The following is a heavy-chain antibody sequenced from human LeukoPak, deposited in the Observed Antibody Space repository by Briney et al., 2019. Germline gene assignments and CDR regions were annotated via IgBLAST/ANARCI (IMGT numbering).Heavy chain of an antibody. CDR3: ARNCGGDCLGITNFDY. Sequence: EASVKVSCKASGYTFTSYGVSWVRQAPGQGLEWMGWISAYNGNTNYAQKLQGRVTMTTDTSTSTAYMELRSLRSDDTAVYYCARNCGGDCLGITNFDYWGQGTLVTVSS. V-gene: IGHV1-18*01. D-gene: IGHD2-21*02. CDR1: GYTFTSYG. CDR2: ISAYNGNT. J-gene: IGHJ4*02.